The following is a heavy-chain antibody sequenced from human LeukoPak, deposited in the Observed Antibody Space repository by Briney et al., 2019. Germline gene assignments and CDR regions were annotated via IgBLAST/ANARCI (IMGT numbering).Heavy chain of an antibody. V-gene: IGHV3-23*01. J-gene: IGHJ4*02. CDR1: GFTFSSYA. CDR2: ISGSGGST. CDR3: AKRSLGADSSGYYYFGY. D-gene: IGHD3-22*01. Sequence: GGSLRLSCAASGFTFSSYAMSWVRQAPGKGLEWVSAISGSGGSTYYADSVKGRFTISRDNSKNTLYLQMNSLRAEDTAVYYCAKRSLGADSSGYYYFGYWGQGTLVTVSS.